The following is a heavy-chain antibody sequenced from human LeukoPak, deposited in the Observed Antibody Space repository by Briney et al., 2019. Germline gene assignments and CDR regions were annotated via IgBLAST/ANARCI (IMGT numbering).Heavy chain of an antibody. Sequence: GGSLRLSCAASGFTFSDYYMSWIRQAPGKGPEWVSYISSSGSTIYYADSVKGRFTISRDNAKNSLFLQINTLGAEDTAVYYCARGERSSLYYFDYWGQGTLLTVSS. CDR3: ARGERSSLYYFDY. J-gene: IGHJ4*02. D-gene: IGHD3-10*01. V-gene: IGHV3-11*04. CDR2: ISSSGSTI. CDR1: GFTFSDYY.